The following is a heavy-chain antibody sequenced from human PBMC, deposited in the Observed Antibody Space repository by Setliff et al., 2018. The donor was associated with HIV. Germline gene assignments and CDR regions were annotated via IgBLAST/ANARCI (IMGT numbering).Heavy chain of an antibody. V-gene: IGHV4-31*03. CDR2: IYNTGST. CDR3: AREIGDYYDSSGYYPPTDYYYGMDV. D-gene: IGHD3-22*01. CDR1: GGSISSGGFY. Sequence: SETLSLTCTVTGGSISSGGFYWTWIRQHPGKGLEWIGYIYNTGSTYHSPSLKSRVTISVDTSKNQFSLKLNSVTAADTAVYYCAREIGDYYDSSGYYPPTDYYYGMDVWGQGTLVTVSS. J-gene: IGHJ6*02.